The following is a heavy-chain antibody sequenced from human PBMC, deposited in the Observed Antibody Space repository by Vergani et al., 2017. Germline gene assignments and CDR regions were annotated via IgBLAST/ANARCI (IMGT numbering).Heavy chain of an antibody. J-gene: IGHJ3*02. V-gene: IGHV3-33*01. CDR2: IWYDGSNK. CDR1: GFTFSSYG. D-gene: IGHD6-13*01. CDR3: AREGVYSSPAFDI. Sequence: QVQLVESGGGVVQPGRSLRLSCAASGFTFSSYGMHWVRQAPGKGLEWVAVIWYDGSNKYYADSVKGRFTISRDNSKNTLYLQMNSLRAEDTAVYYCAREGVYSSPAFDIWGQGRMVTVSS.